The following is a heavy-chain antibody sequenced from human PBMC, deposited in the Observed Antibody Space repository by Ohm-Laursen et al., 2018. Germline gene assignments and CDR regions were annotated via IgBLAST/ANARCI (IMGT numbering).Heavy chain of an antibody. CDR3: ARGPFDY. Sequence: SETLSLTCTVSGGSISSYYWSWIRQPPGKGLEWIGYIYYSGSTNYNPSLKSRVTISVDTSKNQFSLKLSSVTAADTAVYYCARGPFDYWGQGTLVTVSS. J-gene: IGHJ4*02. V-gene: IGHV4-59*01. CDR2: IYYSGST. CDR1: GGSISSYY.